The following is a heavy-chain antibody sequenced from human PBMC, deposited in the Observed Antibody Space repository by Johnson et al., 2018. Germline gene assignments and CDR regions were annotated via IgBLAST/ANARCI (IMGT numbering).Heavy chain of an antibody. Sequence: QVQLVESGGGLVKXGGSXRLXCAASGFTFSSYAMHWVRQAPGKGLEWVAVISYDGSNKYYADSVKGRFTISRDNSKNTLYLQMNSLRAEDTAVYYCANPPGITMIVVDWGQGTLVTVSS. V-gene: IGHV3-30-3*01. D-gene: IGHD3-22*01. CDR1: GFTFSSYA. CDR2: ISYDGSNK. CDR3: ANPPGITMIVVD. J-gene: IGHJ1*01.